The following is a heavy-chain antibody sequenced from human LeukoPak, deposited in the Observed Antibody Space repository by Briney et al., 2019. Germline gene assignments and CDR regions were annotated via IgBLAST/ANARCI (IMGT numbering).Heavy chain of an antibody. D-gene: IGHD3-22*01. Sequence: GGSLRLSCAASGISFASYWVNWVRQAPGKGLEWVANIGQDGTETVYVGSVKGRFTISRDNARKLLFLQMNSLRADGTAVYYCAIPSSYDGSRYYHAYWGQGTLVSVSP. CDR1: GISFASYW. CDR3: AIPSSYDGSRYYHAY. J-gene: IGHJ4*02. V-gene: IGHV3-7*01. CDR2: IGQDGTET.